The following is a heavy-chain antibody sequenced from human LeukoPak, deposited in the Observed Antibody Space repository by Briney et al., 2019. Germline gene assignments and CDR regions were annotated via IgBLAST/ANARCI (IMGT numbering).Heavy chain of an antibody. D-gene: IGHD2/OR15-2a*01. Sequence: GGSLRLSCAASGFTFGSYSMNWVRQAPGKGLEWVSSISSSSSYIYYADSVKGRFTISRDNAKNSLYLQMNSLRAEDTAVYYCARGRNKPYYYYYMDVWGKGTTVTVSS. CDR1: GFTFGSYS. J-gene: IGHJ6*03. CDR2: ISSSSSYI. CDR3: ARGRNKPYYYYYMDV. V-gene: IGHV3-21*01.